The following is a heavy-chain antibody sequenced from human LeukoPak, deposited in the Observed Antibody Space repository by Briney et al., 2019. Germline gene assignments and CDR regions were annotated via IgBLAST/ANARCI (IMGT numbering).Heavy chain of an antibody. V-gene: IGHV4-34*01. D-gene: IGHD5-18*01. CDR1: GGSFSGYY. CDR2: INHSGST. Sequence: NPSETLSLTCAVYGGSFSGYYWSWIRQPPGEGLEWIGEINHSGSTNYNPSLKSRVTISVDTSKNQFSLKLSSVTAADTAVYYCAREPYSYGFDYWGQGTLVTVSS. CDR3: AREPYSYGFDY. J-gene: IGHJ4*02.